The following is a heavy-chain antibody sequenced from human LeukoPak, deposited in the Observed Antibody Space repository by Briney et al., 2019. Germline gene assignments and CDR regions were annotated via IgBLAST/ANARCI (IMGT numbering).Heavy chain of an antibody. Sequence: SETLSLTCTVSGGSISSHYWSWIRQPPGKGLEWIGYIYYSGSTNYNPSLKSRVTISVDTSKNQFSLKLSSVTAADTAVYYCARGWYSNYHFDYWGQGTLVPVSS. V-gene: IGHV4-59*11. CDR2: IYYSGST. J-gene: IGHJ4*02. D-gene: IGHD4-11*01. CDR3: ARGWYSNYHFDY. CDR1: GGSISSHY.